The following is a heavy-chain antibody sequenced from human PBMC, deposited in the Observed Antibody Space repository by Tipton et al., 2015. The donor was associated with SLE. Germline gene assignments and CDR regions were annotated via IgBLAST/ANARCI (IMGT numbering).Heavy chain of an antibody. CDR3: ARQVAGVARDYFDY. CDR2: IYYSGST. Sequence: TLSLTCLVSVGTFNDYDWGWIRRPPGKGLEWIGSIYYSGSTYYNPSLKSRVTISVDTSKNQFSLKVSSVTAADTAVYSCARQVAGVARDYFDYWGQGTLVTVSS. CDR1: VGTFNDYD. D-gene: IGHD2-15*01. V-gene: IGHV4-39*07. J-gene: IGHJ4*02.